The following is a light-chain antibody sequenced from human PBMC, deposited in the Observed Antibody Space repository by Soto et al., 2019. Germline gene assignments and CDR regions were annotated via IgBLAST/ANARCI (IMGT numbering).Light chain of an antibody. J-gene: IGLJ1*01. CDR2: EVS. V-gene: IGLV2-23*02. CDR1: SSDVGTYNL. CDR3: CSYAPGNTYV. Sequence: QSALTQPASVSGSPGQSITISCTGTSSDVGTYNLVSWYQQHPGKAPKLMIYEVSKWPSGVSSRFSGSKSGNTASLTISGLQAEDEADYYCCSYAPGNTYVFGTGTKLIVL.